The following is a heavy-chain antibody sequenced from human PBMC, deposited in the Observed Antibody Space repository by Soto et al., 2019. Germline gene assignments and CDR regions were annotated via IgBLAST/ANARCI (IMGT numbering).Heavy chain of an antibody. Sequence: QVPLQESGPGLVKPSETLSLSCTVSGGSISNYYWSWFRQTPGKGLEWIGYVHDSWGSNYNPSLQSLVAISPDTSKTQFSLKLTSVTAPATAVYYCARQGFGALHGLGDVWGQGTTVTVSS. V-gene: IGHV4-59*08. CDR2: VHDSWGS. J-gene: IGHJ6*02. CDR1: GGSISNYY. CDR3: ARQGFGALHGLGDV. D-gene: IGHD3-10*01.